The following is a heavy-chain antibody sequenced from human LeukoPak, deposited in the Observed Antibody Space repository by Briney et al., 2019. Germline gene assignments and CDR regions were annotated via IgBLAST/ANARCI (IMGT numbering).Heavy chain of an antibody. D-gene: IGHD3-10*01. V-gene: IGHV3-30*12. CDR2: ISYDARSN. Sequence: PGGSLRLSCVTSGFTFSNYGMHWVRQVPGKGLEWVAVISYDARSNFHVDSVKGRFTISRDNSKNTLYLQMNSLRAEDTAVYYCAKNGHGSGSYYPRTKYYFDYWGQGTLVTVSS. J-gene: IGHJ4*02. CDR1: GFTFSNYG. CDR3: AKNGHGSGSYYPRTKYYFDY.